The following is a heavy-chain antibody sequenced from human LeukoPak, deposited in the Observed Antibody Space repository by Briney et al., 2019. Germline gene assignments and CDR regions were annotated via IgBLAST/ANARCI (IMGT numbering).Heavy chain of an antibody. CDR3: AKDRSGPTIDY. Sequence: GGSLRLSCAASGFTFSSYAMSWVRQAPGKGLEWASAISGSGGSTYYADSVKGRFPISRDNSKNTLYLQMNSLRAEDTAVYYCAKDRSGPTIDYWGQGTLVTVSS. J-gene: IGHJ4*02. CDR1: GFTFSSYA. CDR2: ISGSGGST. D-gene: IGHD3-16*02. V-gene: IGHV3-23*01.